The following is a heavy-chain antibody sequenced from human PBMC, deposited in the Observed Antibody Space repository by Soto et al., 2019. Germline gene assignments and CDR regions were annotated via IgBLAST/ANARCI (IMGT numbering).Heavy chain of an antibody. CDR3: ARDGQYLAPYCFDI. D-gene: IGHD2-2*01. J-gene: IGHJ3*02. CDR2: IWYDGSKK. V-gene: IGHV3-33*01. CDR1: GFSFSSHA. Sequence: QVQLVESGGGVVQPGRSLRLSCATSGFSFSSHAMHWVRQAPGKGLEWVAQIWYDGSKKNYADSMKGRFTISSDSPKNRLFLQMNSLRVEDTAVYYCARDGQYLAPYCFDIWGQGTLVTVSS.